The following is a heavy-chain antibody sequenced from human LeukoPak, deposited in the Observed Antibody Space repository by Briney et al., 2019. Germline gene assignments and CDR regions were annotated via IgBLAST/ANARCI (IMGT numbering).Heavy chain of an antibody. Sequence: ASVKVSCKASGYTFTGYYMHWVRQAPGQGLEWMGWINPNSGNAGYAQKFQGRVTMTRNTSISTAYMELSSLRSEDTAVYYCARGALNNWFDPWGQGTLVTVSS. CDR3: ARGALNNWFDP. J-gene: IGHJ5*02. CDR1: GYTFTGYY. V-gene: IGHV1-8*02. CDR2: INPNSGNA.